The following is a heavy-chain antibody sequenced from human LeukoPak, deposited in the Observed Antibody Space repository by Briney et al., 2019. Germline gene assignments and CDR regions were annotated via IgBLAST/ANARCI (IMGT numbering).Heavy chain of an antibody. CDR2: IYTSGST. Sequence: SQTLSLTCTVSGGSISSGSYYWSWIRQPAGKGLEWIGRIYTSGSTNYNPSLKSRVTISVDTSKNQFSLKLSSVTAADTAVYYCESGDSSFGGGYWGQGTLVTVSS. CDR1: GGSISSGSYY. D-gene: IGHD3-22*01. J-gene: IGHJ4*02. CDR3: ESGDSSFGGGY. V-gene: IGHV4-61*02.